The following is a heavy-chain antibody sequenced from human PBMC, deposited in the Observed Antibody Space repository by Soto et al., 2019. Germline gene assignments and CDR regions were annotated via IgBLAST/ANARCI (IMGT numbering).Heavy chain of an antibody. CDR2: VYPSDSDT. Sequence: AGESLKISCKGSEYSFTNYWIGWVRQTPGKGLEWMGTVYPSDSDTRYSPSFRGQVTISADKSITTAYLQWSSLKASDTAIYYCARSTSPLYSMDVWGQGTTVTVSS. J-gene: IGHJ6*02. V-gene: IGHV5-51*01. D-gene: IGHD2-2*02. CDR1: EYSFTNYW. CDR3: ARSTSPLYSMDV.